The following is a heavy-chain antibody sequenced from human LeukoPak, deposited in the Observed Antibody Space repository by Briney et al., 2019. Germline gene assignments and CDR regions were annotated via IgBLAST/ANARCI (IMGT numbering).Heavy chain of an antibody. Sequence: PGGSLRLSCAASGFTFSPYSMNWARQAPGKGLEWVSSISSSSSQIYYADSVKGRFTISRDNAKNSLYLQLNSLRAEDTAVYYCARVRDWRVVVTALDYWGQGTLVTVSS. CDR2: ISSSSSQI. J-gene: IGHJ4*02. CDR3: ARVRDWRVVVTALDY. CDR1: GFTFSPYS. D-gene: IGHD2-21*02. V-gene: IGHV3-21*01.